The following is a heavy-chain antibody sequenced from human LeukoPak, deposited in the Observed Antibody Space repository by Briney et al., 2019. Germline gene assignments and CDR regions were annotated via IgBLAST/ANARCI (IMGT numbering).Heavy chain of an antibody. CDR1: GGSISSSSYS. CDR2: IYYSGST. D-gene: IGHD6-6*01. CDR3: ARHWQVAAWGLDYYYYGMDV. J-gene: IGHJ6*02. V-gene: IGHV4-39*01. Sequence: SETLSLTCTVSGGSISSSSYSWGWIRQPPGKGLEWIGSIYYSGSTYYNPSLKSRVTISVDTSKNQFSLKLSSVTAADTAVYYCARHWQVAAWGLDYYYYGMDVWGQGTTVTVSS.